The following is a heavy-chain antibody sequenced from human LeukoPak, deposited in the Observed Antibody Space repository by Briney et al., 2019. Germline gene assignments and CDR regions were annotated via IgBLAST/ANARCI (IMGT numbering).Heavy chain of an antibody. CDR1: GFTFDDYG. CDR3: AGEKDPGYQLLSNWFDP. J-gene: IGHJ5*02. Sequence: GGSLRLSCAASGFTFDDYGMSWVRQAPGKGLEWVSGINWNGGSTGYADSVRGRFTISRDNAKNSLYLQMNSLRAEDTALYHCAGEKDPGYQLLSNWFDPWGQGTLVTVSS. CDR2: INWNGGST. V-gene: IGHV3-20*01. D-gene: IGHD2-2*01.